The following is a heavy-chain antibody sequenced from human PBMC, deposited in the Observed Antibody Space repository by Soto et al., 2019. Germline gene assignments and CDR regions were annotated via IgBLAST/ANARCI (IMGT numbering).Heavy chain of an antibody. CDR3: ARVGSSGWSPDY. V-gene: IGHV4-59*11. CDR2: IFYSGST. D-gene: IGHD6-19*01. CDR1: GGSISGHY. Sequence: SETLSLTCTVSGGSISGHYWIWIRPSPGKGLEWIGYIFYSGSTNYDPSLKSRVTISVDTSKNQFSLKLSSVTAADTALYYCARVGSSGWSPDYWGQGTLVTVSS. J-gene: IGHJ4*02.